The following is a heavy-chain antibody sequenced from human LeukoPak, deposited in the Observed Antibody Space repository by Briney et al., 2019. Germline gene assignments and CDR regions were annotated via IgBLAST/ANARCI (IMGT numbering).Heavy chain of an antibody. CDR3: AKDRETFSSYGYFDY. CDR2: IRGDGLKK. J-gene: IGHJ4*02. D-gene: IGHD2-21*01. CDR1: VFTFRNYD. Sequence: PGGSLRLSCATSVFTFRNYDMHWVRQAPGTGLEWVSDIRGDGLKKRYADSVRGRVTVARDNSKNTLYLQMNSLRAEDTAVYYCAKDRETFSSYGYFDYWGQGTLVPVSS. V-gene: IGHV3-30*02.